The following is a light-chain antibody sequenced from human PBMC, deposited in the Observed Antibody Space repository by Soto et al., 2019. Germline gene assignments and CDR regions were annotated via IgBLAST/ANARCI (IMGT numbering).Light chain of an antibody. V-gene: IGKV3-15*01. CDR1: QSVSDK. CDR3: QQRRSWTWT. J-gene: IGKJ1*01. Sequence: IVMTQCPAIVFLSPGERATLSCRASQSVSDKLAWYQQKPGQAPRLLIYHASARATGIPARFSGSGSGTEFTLTISGLKYEDFAMYHCQQRRSWTWTFGQGTKVDTK. CDR2: HAS.